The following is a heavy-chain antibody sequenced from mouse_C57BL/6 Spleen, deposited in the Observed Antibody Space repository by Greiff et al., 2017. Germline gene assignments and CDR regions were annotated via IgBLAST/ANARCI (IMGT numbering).Heavy chain of an antibody. J-gene: IGHJ1*03. V-gene: IGHV1-64*01. Sequence: QVQLQQPGAELVKPGASVKLSCKASGYTFTSYWMHWVKQRPGQGLEWIGMINPNSGSTNYNEKFKSKATLTVDKSSSTAYMQLSSLTSEDSAVYYCARSDYDGSIWYFDVWGTGTTVTVSS. CDR2: INPNSGST. CDR1: GYTFTSYW. CDR3: ARSDYDGSIWYFDV. D-gene: IGHD1-1*01.